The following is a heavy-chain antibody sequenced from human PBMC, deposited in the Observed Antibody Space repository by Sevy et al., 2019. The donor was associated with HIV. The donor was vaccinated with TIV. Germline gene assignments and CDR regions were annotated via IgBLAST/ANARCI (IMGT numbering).Heavy chain of an antibody. Sequence: GGSLRLSCAASGFTFGSYEMNWVRQAPGKGLEWVSCIGQRGTSTYYSDSVEGRFTISRDNAKNSLYLQMNSLRAEDTAVYYCARDLPPSATIVPHFDCWGQGTLVTVSS. CDR2: IGQRGTST. CDR1: GFTFGSYE. CDR3: ARDLPPSATIVPHFDC. V-gene: IGHV3-48*03. D-gene: IGHD1-26*01. J-gene: IGHJ4*02.